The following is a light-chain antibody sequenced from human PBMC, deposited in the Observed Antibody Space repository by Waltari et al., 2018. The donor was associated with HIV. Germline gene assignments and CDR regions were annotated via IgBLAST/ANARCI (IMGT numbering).Light chain of an antibody. CDR2: AAS. J-gene: IGKJ5*01. CDR1: QSISSY. Sequence: DIQTTQSPSYLSAYVEDRITINYRASQSISSYLNWYQQKPGKAPKLLIYAASRLQSGVPSRFSGSGSGTDFTLTISSLQPEDFATYYCQQSYSTPSITFGQGTRLEIK. V-gene: IGKV1-39*01. CDR3: QQSYSTPSIT.